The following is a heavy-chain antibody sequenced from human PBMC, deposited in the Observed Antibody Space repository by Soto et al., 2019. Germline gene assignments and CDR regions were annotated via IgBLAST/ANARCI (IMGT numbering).Heavy chain of an antibody. CDR2: ISISSTYI. CDR3: ARVSAAGAIYDAFDI. CDR1: GFTFSSHS. D-gene: IGHD6-13*01. Sequence: EVQLVESGGGLVKPGGSLRLSCAASGFTFSSHSMNWVRQAPGRGLEWVSSISISSTYIYYADSVKGRFTISRDNAKNSLYLQMNSLRAEDTAVYYCARVSAAGAIYDAFDIWGQGTMVTVSS. J-gene: IGHJ3*02. V-gene: IGHV3-21*01.